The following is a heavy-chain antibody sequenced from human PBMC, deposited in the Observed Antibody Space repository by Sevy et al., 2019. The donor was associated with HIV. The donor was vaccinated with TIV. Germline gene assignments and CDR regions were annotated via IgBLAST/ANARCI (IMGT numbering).Heavy chain of an antibody. V-gene: IGHV3-49*04. J-gene: IGHJ4*02. CDR2: LKSDVYGGTV. Sequence: GGSLRLSCTASGFTFGDYCMSWVRQAPGKGLEWVAFLKSDVYGGTVDHAASVRGRFVILRDDSKTIAYLQMNDLKTEDTGVYYCTRWKAAQSIFDYWGQGALVTVSS. D-gene: IGHD6-13*01. CDR1: GFTFGDYC. CDR3: TRWKAAQSIFDY.